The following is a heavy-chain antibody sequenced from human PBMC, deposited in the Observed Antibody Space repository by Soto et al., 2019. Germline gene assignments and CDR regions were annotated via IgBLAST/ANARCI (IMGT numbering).Heavy chain of an antibody. J-gene: IGHJ4*02. V-gene: IGHV3-74*01. Sequence: TGGAPRPSCTTLWFPFNSPWLHWGPPTPGKGLMWISRILNDGTTTNYVDSVKGRFTVSRDNAKKTMSLQMNNLRAEDTAVYYCATWRGGYTYGLDHWGQGTPVTVSS. D-gene: IGHD5-18*01. CDR3: ATWRGGYTYGLDH. CDR2: ILNDGTTT. CDR1: FPFNSPW.